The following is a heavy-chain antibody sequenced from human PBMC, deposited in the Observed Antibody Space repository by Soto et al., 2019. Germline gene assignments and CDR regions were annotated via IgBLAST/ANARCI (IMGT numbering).Heavy chain of an antibody. Sequence: GGSVRLSCAASGFTFSSYGMHWVRQGPGKGLEWVAVISYDGSNKYYADSVKGRFTISRDNSKNTLYLQMNSLRAEDTAVYYCAKDVLRFLEWLAFYGMDVWGQGITVTVSS. J-gene: IGHJ6*02. D-gene: IGHD3-3*01. V-gene: IGHV3-30*18. CDR3: AKDVLRFLEWLAFYGMDV. CDR2: ISYDGSNK. CDR1: GFTFSSYG.